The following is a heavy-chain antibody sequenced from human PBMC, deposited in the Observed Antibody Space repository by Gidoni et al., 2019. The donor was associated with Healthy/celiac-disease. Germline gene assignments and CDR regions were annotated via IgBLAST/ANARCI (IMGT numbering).Heavy chain of an antibody. CDR1: GFTFSSSE. V-gene: IGHV3-48*03. J-gene: IGHJ5*02. Sequence: EVQLVESGGGLVQPGGALRLSCAASGFTFSSSEMNWVRQAPGKGLDWVSYISSSGSTIYYADSVKGRFTISRDNAKNSLYLQMNSLRAEDTAVYYCARGGRIAAAGSSGDWFDPWGQGTLVTVSS. CDR3: ARGGRIAAAGSSGDWFDP. D-gene: IGHD6-13*01. CDR2: ISSSGSTI.